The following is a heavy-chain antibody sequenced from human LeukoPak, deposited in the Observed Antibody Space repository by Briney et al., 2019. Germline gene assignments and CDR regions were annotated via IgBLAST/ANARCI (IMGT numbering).Heavy chain of an antibody. CDR3: ARSSEGRYYYDSSDFSYYYYYMDV. Sequence: ASVKVSCKASGGTFSSYAISWVRQAPGQGLEWMGGIIPIFGTANYAQKFQGRVTITADKSTSTAYMELSSLRSEDTAVYYCARSSEGRYYYDSSDFSYYYYYMDVWGKGTTVTISS. CDR2: IIPIFGTA. D-gene: IGHD3-22*01. V-gene: IGHV1-69*06. J-gene: IGHJ6*03. CDR1: GGTFSSYA.